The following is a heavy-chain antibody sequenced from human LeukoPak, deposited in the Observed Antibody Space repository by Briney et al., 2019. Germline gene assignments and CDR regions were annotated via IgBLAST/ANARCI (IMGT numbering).Heavy chain of an antibody. CDR3: ARDQGVAAAGPFAP. CDR1: GYTFTGYY. V-gene: IGHV1-2*02. Sequence: ASVKVSCKASGYTFTGYYMHWVRQAPGQGLEWMGWINPNSGGTNYAQKFQGRVTITADRSTSTVYMELNSLRSDDTAVYYCARDQGVAAAGPFAPWGQGTLVTVSS. J-gene: IGHJ5*02. CDR2: INPNSGGT. D-gene: IGHD6-13*01.